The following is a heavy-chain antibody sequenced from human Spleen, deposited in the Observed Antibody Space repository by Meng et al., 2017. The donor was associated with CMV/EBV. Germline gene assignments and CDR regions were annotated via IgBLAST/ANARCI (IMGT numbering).Heavy chain of an antibody. CDR2: ISDYNGNT. CDR3: ARGGMMWRSGIVVEPATAFDV. CDR1: FA. D-gene: IGHD2-2*01. V-gene: IGHV1-18*01. J-gene: IGHJ4*02. Sequence: FAVSWGRPAPGQGLEYMGWISDYNGNTDYARRFQGRVTLTTDSSTNTVFMELRGLRSDDTAVYYCARGGMMWRSGIVVEPATAFDVWGQGTLVTVSS.